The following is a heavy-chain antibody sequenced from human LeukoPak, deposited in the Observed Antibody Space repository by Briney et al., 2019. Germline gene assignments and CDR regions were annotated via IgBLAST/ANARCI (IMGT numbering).Heavy chain of an antibody. D-gene: IGHD2-15*01. V-gene: IGHV4-59*08. CDR2: IYYSGST. CDR3: ARLRQGCSGDSCYLHFDY. J-gene: IGHJ4*02. CDR1: GGSITTYY. Sequence: PSETLSLTCTVSGGSITTYYWSWIRQPPGKGLEWIGYIYYSGSTNYNPSLKSRVTISIDTPNNQFSLKLSSVTAADTAVYYCARLRQGCSGDSCYLHFDYWGQGTLVTVSS.